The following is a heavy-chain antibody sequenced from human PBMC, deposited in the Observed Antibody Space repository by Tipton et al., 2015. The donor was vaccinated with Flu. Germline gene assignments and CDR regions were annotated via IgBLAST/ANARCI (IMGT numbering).Heavy chain of an antibody. V-gene: IGHV3-33*01. Sequence: SLRLSCAASGFSFTRYAMHWVRQAPGKGLEWVAVIWYDGDPKYYAESVKGRFTISRDTSKSTLYLQMNSLRAEDTAVYYCARGRKDTSDSWSFYYLGADYWGQGTLITVSS. CDR1: GFSFTRYA. D-gene: IGHD3-3*01. J-gene: IGHJ4*02. CDR3: ARGRKDTSDSWSFYYLGADY. CDR2: IWYDGDPK.